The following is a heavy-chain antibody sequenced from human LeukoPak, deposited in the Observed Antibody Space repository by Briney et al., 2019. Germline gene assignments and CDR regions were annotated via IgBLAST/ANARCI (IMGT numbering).Heavy chain of an antibody. D-gene: IGHD3-3*01. J-gene: IGHJ4*02. CDR2: IGGSGGGT. V-gene: IGHV3-23*01. CDR1: GFTFSSYA. Sequence: GGSLRLSCAASGFTFSSYAMGWVRQAPGKGLEWVSSIGGSGGGTYYADSVKGRFTISRDNAKNSLYLQMNSLRAEDTAVFYCARTPYDFWSASYSYYFDYWGQGTLVTVSS. CDR3: ARTPYDFWSASYSYYFDY.